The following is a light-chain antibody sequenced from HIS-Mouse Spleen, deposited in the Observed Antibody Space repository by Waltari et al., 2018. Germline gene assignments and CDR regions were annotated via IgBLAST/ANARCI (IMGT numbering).Light chain of an antibody. J-gene: IGKJ3*01. Sequence: EIVLTQSPATLSLSPGERATLSCRASQSVSSYLAWYQQKPGQAPRLLIYDASNRATGIPARFSGSGSETDFTLTISSLEPEDFAVYFCQQRSNWPGITFGPGTKVAIK. CDR2: DAS. CDR3: QQRSNWPGIT. CDR1: QSVSSY. V-gene: IGKV3-11*01.